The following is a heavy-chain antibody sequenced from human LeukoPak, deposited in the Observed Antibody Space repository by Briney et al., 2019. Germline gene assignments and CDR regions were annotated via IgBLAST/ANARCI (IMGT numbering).Heavy chain of an antibody. CDR1: GLTFSDYY. V-gene: IGHV3-11*04. J-gene: IGHJ4*02. Sequence: GGSLRLSCAASGLTFSDYYMSWIRQAPGKGLEGVSYISSSGSTIYYADSVKGRFTISRDNAKNSLYLQMNSLRAEDTAAYYCARPVAGTGAFDYWGQGTLVTVSS. CDR3: ARPVAGTGAFDY. CDR2: ISSSGSTI. D-gene: IGHD6-19*01.